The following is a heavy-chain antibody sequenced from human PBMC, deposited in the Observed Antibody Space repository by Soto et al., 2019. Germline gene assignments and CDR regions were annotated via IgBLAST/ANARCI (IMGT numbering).Heavy chain of an antibody. D-gene: IGHD2-15*01. J-gene: IGHJ4*02. CDR3: ARGGVGAARVAYFDY. CDR2: ISSSGSTI. CDR1: GFTFSSYE. Sequence: PGGSLRLSCAASGFTFSSYEMNWVRQAPGKGLEWVSYISSSGSTIYYADSVEGRFTISRDNAKNSLYLQMNSLRAEDTAVYYCARGGVGAARVAYFDYWGQGTLVTVSS. V-gene: IGHV3-48*03.